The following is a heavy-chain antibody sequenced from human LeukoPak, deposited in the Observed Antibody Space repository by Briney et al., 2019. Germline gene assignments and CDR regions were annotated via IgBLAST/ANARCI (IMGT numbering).Heavy chain of an antibody. J-gene: IGHJ3*02. CDR3: ARDVSGIAAAGNAFDI. Sequence: ASVKVSCKASGYTFTNYGISWVRQAPGQGLEWMGWINTYNGNTNYAQKFQGRVTMTTDTSTSTAYMELRSLRSDGTAVYYCARDVSGIAAAGNAFDIWGQGTMVTVSS. CDR1: GYTFTNYG. D-gene: IGHD6-13*01. V-gene: IGHV1-18*04. CDR2: INTYNGNT.